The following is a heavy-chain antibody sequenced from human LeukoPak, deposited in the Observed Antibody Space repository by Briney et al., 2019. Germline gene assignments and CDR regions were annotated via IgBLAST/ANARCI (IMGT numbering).Heavy chain of an antibody. D-gene: IGHD5-12*01. V-gene: IGHV4-4*08. CDR2: IYCSGSTSCGST. CDR1: GASIFGQY. Sequence: PSETLSLACTVSGASIFGQYWSWIRRPPGKGLEWIGYIYCSGSTSCGSTSYNPSLKSRVTISVDKNQLSLRLISVTAADTAVYYCARDLISEYSRSHSHFDPWGQGTLVTVSS. CDR3: ARDLISEYSRSHSHFDP. J-gene: IGHJ5*02.